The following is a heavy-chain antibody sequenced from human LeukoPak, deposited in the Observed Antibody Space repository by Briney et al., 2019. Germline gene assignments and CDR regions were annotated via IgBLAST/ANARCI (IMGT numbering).Heavy chain of an antibody. J-gene: IGHJ4*02. CDR2: IWYDGSNK. V-gene: IGHV3-33*01. CDR3: ARDHYDILPGYSEPYFDY. CDR1: GFTFSRYG. D-gene: IGHD3-9*01. Sequence: GRSLRPSCAASGFTFSRYGARWVRQAPGKGLEWVAAIWYDGSNKYYANSVKGRFTISRDNSKNTRYLQMNSLRAEDTAVYYCARDHYDILPGYSEPYFDYWGQGTLVTVSS.